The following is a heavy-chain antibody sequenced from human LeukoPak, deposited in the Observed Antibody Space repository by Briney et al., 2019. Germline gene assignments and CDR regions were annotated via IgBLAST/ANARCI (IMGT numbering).Heavy chain of an antibody. CDR1: GFTFSSYE. Sequence: PGGSLRLSCAASGFTFSSYEMNWVRQAPGKGLEWVSYISGGSGSSSYIYYADSVKGRFTISRDNAKNSLYLQMNSLRAEDTAVYYCAKDRKIMITFGELRDWGQGTLVTVSS. CDR3: AKDRKIMITFGELRD. J-gene: IGHJ4*02. V-gene: IGHV3-21*05. CDR2: ISGGSGSSSYI. D-gene: IGHD3-16*01.